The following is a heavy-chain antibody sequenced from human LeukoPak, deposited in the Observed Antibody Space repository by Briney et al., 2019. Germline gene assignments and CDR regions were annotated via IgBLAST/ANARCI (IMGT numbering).Heavy chain of an antibody. CDR2: IYYSGST. D-gene: IGHD6-19*01. Sequence: PSETLSLTCTVSGGSVSSSSYYWGWIRQPPGKGLEWIGSIYYSGSTYYNPSLKSRVTISVDTSKNQFSLKLSSVTAADTAVYYCARHGVAVATMTTLDYWGQGTLVTVSS. J-gene: IGHJ4*02. V-gene: IGHV4-39*01. CDR3: ARHGVAVATMTTLDY. CDR1: GGSVSSSSYY.